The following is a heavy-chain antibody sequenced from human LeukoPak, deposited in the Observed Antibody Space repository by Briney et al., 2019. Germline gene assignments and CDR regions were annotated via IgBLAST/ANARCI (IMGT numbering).Heavy chain of an antibody. CDR1: GYTFTSYG. D-gene: IGHD3-10*01. CDR3: ARGSYYYAMYYFDY. CDR2: ISAYSGNT. V-gene: IGHV1-18*01. J-gene: IGHJ4*02. Sequence: ASVKVSCKASGYTFTSYGITWVRQAPGQGLEWMGWISAYSGNTDYAQNLQGRVTMTTDTSTSTAYMELRSLRSDDTAVYYCARGSYYYAMYYFDYWGQGTLVTVSS.